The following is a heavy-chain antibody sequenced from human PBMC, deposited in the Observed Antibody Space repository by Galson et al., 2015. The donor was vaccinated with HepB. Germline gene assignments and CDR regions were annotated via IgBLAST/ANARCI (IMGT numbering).Heavy chain of an antibody. CDR3: LLQEHL. V-gene: IGHV4-39*07. J-gene: IGHJ6*01. Sequence: ETLSLTCSVSDDSISTTTYSWGWIRQPPGRGLEWIGNAYQNESNYNPSLKSRVTLSVDISKNQIFLSLSLHQGPIGLPPGTLLQEHLWG. CDR2: AYQNES. CDR1: DDSISTTTYS.